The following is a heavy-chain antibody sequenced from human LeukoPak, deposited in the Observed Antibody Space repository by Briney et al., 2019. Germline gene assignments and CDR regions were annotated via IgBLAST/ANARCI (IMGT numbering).Heavy chain of an antibody. CDR1: GGSISSYY. CDR3: AREPTTVTTGGFDY. CDR2: IYYSGST. J-gene: IGHJ4*02. D-gene: IGHD4-17*01. V-gene: IGHV4-59*12. Sequence: PSETLSLTCTVSGGSISSYYWSWIRQPPGKGLEWIGYIYYSGSTNYNPSLKSRVTISVDTSKNQFSLKLSSVTAADTAVYYCAREPTTVTTGGFDYWGQGTLVAVSS.